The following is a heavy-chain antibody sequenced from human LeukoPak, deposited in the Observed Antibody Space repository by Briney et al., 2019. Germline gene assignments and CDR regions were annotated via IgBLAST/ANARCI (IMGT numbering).Heavy chain of an antibody. CDR2: IKQGGSEE. CDR1: GFTFSSYW. J-gene: IGHJ4*02. CDR3: ARDIVVVTAYFDY. V-gene: IGHV3-7*05. D-gene: IGHD2-21*02. Sequence: GGSLRLSCAASGFTFSSYWMSWVRQAPGKGLEWVANIKQGGSEEYYVDSVKGRFTISRDNVKNSLYLQMNSLRAEDTAVYYCARDIVVVTAYFDYWGQGTLVTVSS.